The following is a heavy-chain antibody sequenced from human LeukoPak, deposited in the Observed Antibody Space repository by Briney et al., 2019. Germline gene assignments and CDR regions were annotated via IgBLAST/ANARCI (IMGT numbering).Heavy chain of an antibody. Sequence: ASVKVSCKASGGTFSSYAISWVRQAPGQGLEWMGWISGYNGNTNYAQKFQGRVTMTTDTSTSTAYMELRSLRSDDTAVYYCARASQQLPRDWFDPWGQGTLVTVSS. D-gene: IGHD6-13*01. J-gene: IGHJ5*02. CDR3: ARASQQLPRDWFDP. CDR2: ISGYNGNT. V-gene: IGHV1-18*01. CDR1: GGTFSSYA.